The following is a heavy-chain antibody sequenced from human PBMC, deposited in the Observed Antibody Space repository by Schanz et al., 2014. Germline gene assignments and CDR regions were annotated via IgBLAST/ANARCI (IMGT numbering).Heavy chain of an antibody. CDR1: GYTFTSYG. CDR2: ISAYNGHT. D-gene: IGHD2-2*01. CDR3: ARGTMPGTFDI. V-gene: IGHV1-18*01. J-gene: IGHJ3*02. Sequence: QVQLVQSGAEVKKPGASVKVSCKASGYTFTSYGIKWVRQAPGQGLEWMGWISAYNGHTDYAQKLQGRVTLTTDTSTSTAYMELSSLRYEDTALYYCARGTMPGTFDIWGQGTILTVSS.